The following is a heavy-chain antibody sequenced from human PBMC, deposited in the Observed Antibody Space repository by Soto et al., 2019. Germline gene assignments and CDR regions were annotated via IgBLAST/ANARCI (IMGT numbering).Heavy chain of an antibody. CDR3: ARVVKAGDYGDYGRYYFDY. V-gene: IGHV1-18*04. CDR1: GYTFTTYG. Sequence: QVQLVQSGAEVKKPGASVKVSCKASGYTFTTYGITWVRQAPGQGLEWMGWISAYSGNTNYAQKLQGRLTVTTDTSTSTADMDLRSLRSDDTAVYYCARVVKAGDYGDYGRYYFDYWGHGTLVTVSS. D-gene: IGHD4-17*01. J-gene: IGHJ4*01. CDR2: ISAYSGNT.